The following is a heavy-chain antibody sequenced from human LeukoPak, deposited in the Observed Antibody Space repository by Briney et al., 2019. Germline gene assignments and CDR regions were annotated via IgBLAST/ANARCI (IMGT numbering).Heavy chain of an antibody. Sequence: SETLSLTCTVSGGSLSSSSYYWGWIRQPPGKGLEWLGSIYYSGSTYYNPSLKSRVTISVDTSKNQFSLKLSSVTAADAAVYYCAREQWLEPLDYWGQGTLVTVSS. CDR2: IYYSGST. J-gene: IGHJ4*02. D-gene: IGHD6-19*01. CDR3: AREQWLEPLDY. V-gene: IGHV4-39*01. CDR1: GGSLSSSSYY.